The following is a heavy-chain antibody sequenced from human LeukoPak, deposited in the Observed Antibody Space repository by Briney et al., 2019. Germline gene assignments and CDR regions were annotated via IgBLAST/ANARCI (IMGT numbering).Heavy chain of an antibody. D-gene: IGHD3-10*01. Sequence: GGSLRLSCAASGFTFSSYSMNWVRQAPWKGLEWVSYISSSSSTIYYADSVKGRFTISRDNAKNSLYLQMNSLRAEDTAVYYCAREPQFSGPGWFDPWGQGTLVTVSS. CDR2: ISSSSSTI. V-gene: IGHV3-48*04. CDR3: AREPQFSGPGWFDP. J-gene: IGHJ5*02. CDR1: GFTFSSYS.